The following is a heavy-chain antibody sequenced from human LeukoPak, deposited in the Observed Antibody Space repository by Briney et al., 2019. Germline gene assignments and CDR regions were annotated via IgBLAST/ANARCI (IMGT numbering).Heavy chain of an antibody. D-gene: IGHD4-17*01. CDR1: GFTFSDYW. V-gene: IGHV3-74*01. CDR2: IDTDGSSA. Sequence: GGSLRLSRAASGFTFSDYWMHWVRQAPGKGLVWVSRIDTDGSSATYADSVKGRFTISRDNAKNTVYLQMNSLRVEDTGVYYCASALTTVTPHFHYWGQGTLVTVSS. J-gene: IGHJ4*02. CDR3: ASALTTVTPHFHY.